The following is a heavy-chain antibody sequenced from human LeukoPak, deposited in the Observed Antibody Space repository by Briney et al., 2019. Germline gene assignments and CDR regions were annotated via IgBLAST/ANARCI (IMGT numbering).Heavy chain of an antibody. V-gene: IGHV3-30*02. D-gene: IGHD3-22*01. Sequence: PGGSLRLSCAASGFSFSSFGLHWVRQAPGKGLEWVAFIRYDGNNKYFADSVKGRFTISRDNSKNTVYLQMNSLRPEDTAVYHSAKDTGDYYDSSGNYYAGWFDPWGQGTLVTVSS. CDR1: GFSFSSFG. J-gene: IGHJ5*02. CDR3: AKDTGDYYDSSGNYYAGWFDP. CDR2: IRYDGNNK.